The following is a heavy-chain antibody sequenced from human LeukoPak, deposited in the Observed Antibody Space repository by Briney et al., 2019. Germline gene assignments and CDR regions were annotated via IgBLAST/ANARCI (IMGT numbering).Heavy chain of an antibody. CDR2: VYYGGTT. CDR3: ARDRGLWFGELLDY. Sequence: SETLSLTCTVSGGSISNYYWSWIRQSPEKGLEWIGYVYYGGTTNYNPSLKSRVTISVGTSKNQFSLKLNTVTAADTAVYYCARDRGLWFGELLDYWGPGTLVTVSS. D-gene: IGHD3-10*01. CDR1: GGSISNYY. J-gene: IGHJ4*02. V-gene: IGHV4-59*01.